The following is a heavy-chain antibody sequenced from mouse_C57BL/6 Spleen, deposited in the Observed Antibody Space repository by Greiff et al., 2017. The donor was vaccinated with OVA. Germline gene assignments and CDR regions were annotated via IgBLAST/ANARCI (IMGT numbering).Heavy chain of an antibody. V-gene: IGHV1-69*01. CDR3: ARGDDYDDGYYAMDY. J-gene: IGHJ4*01. Sequence: VQLQQPGAELVMPGASVKLSCKASGYTFTSYWMHWVKQRPGQGLEWIGEIDPSDSYPNYNQKFKGKSTLTVDKASSTAYMQLSSLTSEDSAVYYCARGDDYDDGYYAMDYWGQGTSGTVSS. D-gene: IGHD2-4*01. CDR2: IDPSDSYP. CDR1: GYTFTSYW.